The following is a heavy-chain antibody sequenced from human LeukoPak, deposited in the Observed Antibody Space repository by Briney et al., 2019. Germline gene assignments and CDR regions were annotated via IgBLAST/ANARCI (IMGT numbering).Heavy chain of an antibody. V-gene: IGHV4-34*01. D-gene: IGHD1-14*01. CDR1: GGSFSGYY. Sequence: SETLSLTCAVYGGSFSGYYWSWIRQPPGKGLEWIGEINHSGSTNYNPSLKSRVTISVDASKNQFSLKLSSVTAADTAVYYCARESDNSYYYYGMDVWGQGTTVTVSS. J-gene: IGHJ6*02. CDR3: ARESDNSYYYYGMDV. CDR2: INHSGST.